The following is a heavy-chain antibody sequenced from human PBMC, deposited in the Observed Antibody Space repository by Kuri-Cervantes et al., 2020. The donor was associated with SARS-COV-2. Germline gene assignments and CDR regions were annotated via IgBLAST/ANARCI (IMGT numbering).Heavy chain of an antibody. V-gene: IGHV3-30*18. CDR2: ISYDGSNK. CDR3: AKDPSKTPYYMDV. Sequence: LSLTCAASGFTFSSYGMHWVRQAPGKGLEWVAVISYDGSNKYYADSVKGRFTISRDNSKNTLYLQMNSLRAEDTAVYYCAKDPSKTPYYMDVWGKGTTVTVSS. CDR1: GFTFSSYG. J-gene: IGHJ6*03.